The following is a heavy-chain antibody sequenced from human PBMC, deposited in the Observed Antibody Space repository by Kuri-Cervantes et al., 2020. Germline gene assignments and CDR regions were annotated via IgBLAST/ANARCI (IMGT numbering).Heavy chain of an antibody. CDR1: GFTVYSHY. D-gene: IGHD3-9*01. CDR3: AKNYNILRVARRVGMDV. CDR2: IYSGGST. J-gene: IGHJ6*02. V-gene: IGHV3-66*02. Sequence: GESLKISCAASGFTVYSHYMSWVRQAPGKGLEWVSVIYSGGSTYYADSVKGRFTISRDNSKNTLYLQMNSLRAGDTAVYYCAKNYNILRVARRVGMDVWGQGTTVTVSS.